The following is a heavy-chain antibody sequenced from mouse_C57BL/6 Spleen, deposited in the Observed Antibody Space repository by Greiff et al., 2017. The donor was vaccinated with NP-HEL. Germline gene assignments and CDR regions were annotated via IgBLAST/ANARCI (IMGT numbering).Heavy chain of an antibody. CDR2: IYPGGGYT. D-gene: IGHD3-2*02. CDR3: ARRTAQAKGYFDY. CDR1: GYTFTNYW. Sequence: VQLQQSGAELVRPGTSVKMSCKASGYTFTNYWIGWAKQRPGHGLEWIGDIYPGGGYTNYNEKFKGKATLTADKSSSTAYMQFSSLTSEDAAIYYCARRTAQAKGYFDYWGQGTTLTVSS. V-gene: IGHV1-63*01. J-gene: IGHJ2*01.